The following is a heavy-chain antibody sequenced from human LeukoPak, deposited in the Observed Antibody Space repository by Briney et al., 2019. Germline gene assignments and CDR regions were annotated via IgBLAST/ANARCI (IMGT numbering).Heavy chain of an antibody. Sequence: PSETLSLTCTVSGGSISSSSYYWGWIRQPPGKGLEWIGSIYYSGSTYYNPSLKSRVTISVDTSKNQFSLKLSSVTAADTAVYYCASQSADIESGLYYYDSSGIRFDPWGQGTLVTVSS. D-gene: IGHD3-22*01. V-gene: IGHV4-39*01. CDR2: IYYSGST. CDR3: ASQSADIESGLYYYDSSGIRFDP. CDR1: GGSISSSSYY. J-gene: IGHJ5*02.